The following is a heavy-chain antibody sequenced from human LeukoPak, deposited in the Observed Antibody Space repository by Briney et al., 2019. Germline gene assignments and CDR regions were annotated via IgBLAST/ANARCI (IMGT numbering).Heavy chain of an antibody. CDR2: INHSGST. CDR1: GGSFSGYY. V-gene: IGHV4-34*01. D-gene: IGHD6-13*01. J-gene: IGHJ4*02. CDR3: AREVVAAAGTVDY. Sequence: SETLSLTCAVYGGSFSGYYWSWIRQPPGKRLEWIGEINHSGSTSYNPSLKSRVTISVDTSKNQFSPKLSPVTAADTAVYYCAREVVAAAGTVDYWGQGTLVTVSS.